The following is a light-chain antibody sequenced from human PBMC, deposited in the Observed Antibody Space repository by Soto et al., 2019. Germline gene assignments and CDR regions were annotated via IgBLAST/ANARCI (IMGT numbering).Light chain of an antibody. Sequence: DIQMTQSPSSLSASLGDRVTITCRASQSITTYLNWYQQKQGEAPKLLIYAASSLKSGVPSRFSGSGYGTDFTLCISSLQPEDSATYHCQQCYSTPYTFGQGTKPEIK. CDR1: QSITTY. J-gene: IGKJ2*01. CDR2: AAS. CDR3: QQCYSTPYT. V-gene: IGKV1-39*01.